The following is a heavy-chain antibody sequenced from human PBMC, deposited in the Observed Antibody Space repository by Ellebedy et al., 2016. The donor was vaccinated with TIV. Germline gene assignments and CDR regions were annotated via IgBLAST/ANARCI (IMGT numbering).Heavy chain of an antibody. CDR3: ARGKFAEAGIDY. CDR1: GISTNNHY. J-gene: IGHJ4*02. Sequence: MPGGSLRLTCPVSGISTNNHYWSWIRQPPGRGLEWLGYVYSSGTTTHNPSLRSRVTMSVDSSSQFSLKLSSGTAADTAVYYCARGKFAEAGIDYWGQGTLVTVSS. V-gene: IGHV4-59*08. CDR2: VYSSGTT. D-gene: IGHD6-13*01.